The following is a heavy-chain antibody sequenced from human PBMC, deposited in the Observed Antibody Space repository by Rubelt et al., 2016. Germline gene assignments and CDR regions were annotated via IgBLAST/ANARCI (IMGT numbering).Heavy chain of an antibody. V-gene: IGHV3-74*01. CDR2: IKGDGSWT. D-gene: IGHD2-21*02. Sequence: GKGLVWVSRIKGDGSWTSYADSVKGRFTISRDNAKNTLYLQMNSLRAADTAVYYCATYCGSDPCYGWNYYGMDVWGQGTTVTVSS. CDR3: ATYCGSDPCYGWNYYGMDV. J-gene: IGHJ6*02.